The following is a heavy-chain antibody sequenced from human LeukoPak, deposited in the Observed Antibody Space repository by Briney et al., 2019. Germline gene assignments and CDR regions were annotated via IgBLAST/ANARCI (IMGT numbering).Heavy chain of an antibody. Sequence: ASVKVSCKASGYTFSDYYFHWVRQAPGKGLEWMGGFDPEDGETIYAQKFQGRVTMTEDTSTDTAYMELSSLRSEDTAVYYCATEHHYDFWSGYYNYWGQGTLVTVSS. CDR3: ATEHHYDFWSGYYNY. J-gene: IGHJ4*02. V-gene: IGHV1-24*01. CDR2: FDPEDGET. D-gene: IGHD3-3*01. CDR1: GYTFSDYY.